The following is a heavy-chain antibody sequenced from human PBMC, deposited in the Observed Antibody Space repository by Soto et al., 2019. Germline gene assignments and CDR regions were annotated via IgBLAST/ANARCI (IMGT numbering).Heavy chain of an antibody. J-gene: IGHJ4*02. D-gene: IGHD3-3*01. Sequence: SLRLSCAASGFTFSSYAMHWVRQAPGKGLEWVAVISYDGSNKYYADSVKGRFTISRDNSKNTLYLQMNSLRAEDTAVYYCARDYYFCSCYYDHNLFYFCGQGSLVPVSA. CDR3: ARDYYFCSCYYDHNLFYF. V-gene: IGHV3-30-3*01. CDR1: GFTFSSYA. CDR2: ISYDGSNK.